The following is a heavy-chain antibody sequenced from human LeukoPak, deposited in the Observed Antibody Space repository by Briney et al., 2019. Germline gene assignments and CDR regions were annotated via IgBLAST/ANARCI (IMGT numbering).Heavy chain of an antibody. J-gene: IGHJ5*02. CDR3: ARRGVIAATGTPWFDP. V-gene: IGHV3-48*01. CDR2: ISSSSSMK. D-gene: IGHD6-13*01. CDR1: GFTFSSYS. Sequence: GGSLRLSCAASGFTFSSYSMNWVRQAPGKGLEWVSYISSSSSMKYYADSVKGRFTISRDNAKNSLFLQMNSLRAEDTAVYCCARRGVIAATGTPWFDPWGQGTLVTVSS.